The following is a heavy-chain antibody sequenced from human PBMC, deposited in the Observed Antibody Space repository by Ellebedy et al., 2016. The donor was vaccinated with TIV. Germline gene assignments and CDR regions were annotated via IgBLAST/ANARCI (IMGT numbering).Heavy chain of an antibody. CDR1: GYTFTSYY. CDR3: ARDSILGRYDSSEQGY. D-gene: IGHD3-22*01. CDR2: INPSGGST. V-gene: IGHV1-46*01. Sequence: AASVKVSCKASGYTFTSYYMHWVRQAPGQGLEWMGIINPSGGSTSYAQKFQGRVTMTRDTSTSTVYMELSSLRSEDTAVYYCARDSILGRYDSSEQGYWGQGTLVTVSS. J-gene: IGHJ4*02.